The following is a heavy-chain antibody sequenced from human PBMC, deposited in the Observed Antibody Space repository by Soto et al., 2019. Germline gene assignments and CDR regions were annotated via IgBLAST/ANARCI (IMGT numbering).Heavy chain of an antibody. D-gene: IGHD5-18*01. Sequence: QVQLVESGGGVVQPGRSLRLSCAASGFTFSSYGMHWVRQAPGKGLEWVAVISYDGSNKYYADSVKGRFTISRDNSKNTLYLQMNSLRAEDTAVYYCAKDRVGSYGYLDIDYWGQGTLVTVSS. V-gene: IGHV3-30*18. J-gene: IGHJ4*02. CDR3: AKDRVGSYGYLDIDY. CDR2: ISYDGSNK. CDR1: GFTFSSYG.